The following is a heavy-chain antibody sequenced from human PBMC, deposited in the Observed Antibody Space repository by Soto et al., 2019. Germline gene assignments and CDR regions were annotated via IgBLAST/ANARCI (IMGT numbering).Heavy chain of an antibody. D-gene: IGHD1-26*01. CDR1: GGILRRYA. Sequence: RHSKAASGGILRRYAMIGFRQAPGKKQEWVSAISGSGGSTYYADSVKGRFTISRDNSKNTLYLQMNSLRAEDTAVYFCVKSNSEHYVLFSYWAKGTLV. CDR3: VKSNSEHYVLFSY. V-gene: IGHV3-23*01. CDR2: ISGSGGST. J-gene: IGHJ4*01.